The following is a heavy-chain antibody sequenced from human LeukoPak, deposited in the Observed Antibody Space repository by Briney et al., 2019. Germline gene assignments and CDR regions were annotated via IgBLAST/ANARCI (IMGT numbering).Heavy chain of an antibody. CDR3: ARGARITFGGVIVYYFDY. CDR2: MNPNSGNT. Sequence: SVKVSCKASGYTFTSYDINWVRQATGQGLEWMGWMNPNSGNTGYAQKFQGRVTMTRNTSISTAYMELSSLRSEDTAVYYCARGARITFGGVIVYYFDYWGQGTLVTVSS. CDR1: GYTFTSYD. J-gene: IGHJ4*02. D-gene: IGHD3-16*02. V-gene: IGHV1-8*01.